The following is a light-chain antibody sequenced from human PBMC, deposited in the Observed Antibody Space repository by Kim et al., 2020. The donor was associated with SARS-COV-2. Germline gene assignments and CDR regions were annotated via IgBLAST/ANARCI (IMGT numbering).Light chain of an antibody. J-gene: IGLJ2*01. CDR1: SSDVGGYNY. CDR2: DVS. Sequence: QSALTQPASVSGSPGQSITISCTGTSSDVGGYNYVSWYQQHPGKAPKLTIYDVSKRPSGVSNRFSGFKSGNTASLTISGLQAEDEADYYCSSYTSSSTYVVFGGGTQLTVL. CDR3: SSYTSSSTYVV. V-gene: IGLV2-14*01.